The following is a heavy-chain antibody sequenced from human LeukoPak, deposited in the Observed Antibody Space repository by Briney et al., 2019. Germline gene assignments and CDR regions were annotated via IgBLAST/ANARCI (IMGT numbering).Heavy chain of an antibody. CDR2: ISYDGSNK. CDR1: GFTFSSYA. Sequence: AGGSLRLSCAASGFTFSSYAMHWVRQAPGKGLEWVAVISYDGSNKYYADSVKGRFTISRDNSKNTLYLQMNSLRAEDTAVYYCARAPGGITMIVVVDIYMDVWGKGTTVTVSS. J-gene: IGHJ6*03. D-gene: IGHD3-22*01. V-gene: IGHV3-30*04. CDR3: ARAPGGITMIVVVDIYMDV.